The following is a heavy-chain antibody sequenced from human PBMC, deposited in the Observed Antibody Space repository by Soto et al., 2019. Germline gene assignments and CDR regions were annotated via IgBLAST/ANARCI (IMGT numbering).Heavy chain of an antibody. CDR1: GGSISRYY. V-gene: IGHV4-59*01. CDR2: IYYSGST. Sequence: SETLSLTCTVSGGSISRYYWSWIRQPPGKGLEWIGYIYYSGSTNYNPSLKSRVTISVDASKNQVSLKLSSVTAADTAVYYCARVEDYYASRAAFDIWGQGTMVTVSS. CDR3: ARVEDYYASRAAFDI. J-gene: IGHJ3*02. D-gene: IGHD3-22*01.